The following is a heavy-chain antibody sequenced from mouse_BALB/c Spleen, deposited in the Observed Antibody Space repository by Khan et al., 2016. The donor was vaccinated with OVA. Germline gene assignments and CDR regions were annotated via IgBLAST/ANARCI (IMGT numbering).Heavy chain of an antibody. CDR1: GDSITRGY. Sequence: EVQLQESGPSLVKPSQTLSLTCSVTGDSITRGYWNWIRKFPGKKLDYMGYISYSGNTYCNPSLKSRLFITRDTSKNQYYLQLNSVTTEDTATYYCACELRGFAYWGQGNLVTVSA. D-gene: IGHD1-1*01. V-gene: IGHV3-8*02. CDR2: ISYSGNT. J-gene: IGHJ3*01. CDR3: ACELRGFAY.